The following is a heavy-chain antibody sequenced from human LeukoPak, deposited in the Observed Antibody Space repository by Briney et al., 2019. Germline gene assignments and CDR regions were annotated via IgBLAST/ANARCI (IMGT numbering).Heavy chain of an antibody. V-gene: IGHV3-7*01. Sequence: PGGSLRLSCAASGFTFSNYWMTWVRQAPGKGLEWVANIKHDGSEKYYVDSVKGRFTVSRDNAKNSMYLQMNSLRVEDTAVYDCARDDSGPHYWGQGTLVTVSS. CDR3: ARDDSGPHY. J-gene: IGHJ4*02. CDR1: GFTFSNYW. CDR2: IKHDGSEK. D-gene: IGHD6-19*01.